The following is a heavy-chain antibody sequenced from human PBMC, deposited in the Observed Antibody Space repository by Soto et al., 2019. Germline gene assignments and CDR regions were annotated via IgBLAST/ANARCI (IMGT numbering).Heavy chain of an antibody. Sequence: HPGGSLRLSCSVFGFSINTYWMNWIRQTPGKGLEWVANINPEGNAKTYVDPVKGRFIVSRDNTRNSLDLQMNSLRVEDSAVYFCAAWDISNIWGQGILVTVSS. V-gene: IGHV3-7*01. J-gene: IGHJ4*02. CDR1: GFSINTYW. D-gene: IGHD2-15*01. CDR2: INPEGNAK. CDR3: AAWDISNI.